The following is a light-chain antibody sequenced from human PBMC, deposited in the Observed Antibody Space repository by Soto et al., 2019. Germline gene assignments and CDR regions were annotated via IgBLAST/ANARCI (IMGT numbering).Light chain of an antibody. CDR1: QRVSSSY. J-gene: IGKJ4*01. V-gene: IGKV3-20*01. CDR3: RQYYKWHLTS. CDR2: RTS. Sequence: LSLSAVTLSLSPEERATLSCRASQRVSSSYLAWYQKKPGQAPRLRTLRTSRRATCFPARCIGSGAATEFNPPISSLLQADDGVCYCRQYYKWHLTSFGGGTKVDI.